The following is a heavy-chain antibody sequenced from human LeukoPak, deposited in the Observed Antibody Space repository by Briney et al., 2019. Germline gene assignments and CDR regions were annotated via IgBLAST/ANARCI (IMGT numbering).Heavy chain of an antibody. D-gene: IGHD3-22*01. CDR1: GFIFRDNG. J-gene: IGHJ4*02. CDR3: AKDNYYDSSATIDY. Sequence: GGSLRLSCETSGFIFRDNGMDWVRQAPGKGLEWVAAISYDGSNKYYADSVKGRLTISRDNSKNTLYLQMNSLRAEDTAVYYCAKDNYYDSSATIDYWGQGTLVTVSS. V-gene: IGHV3-30*18. CDR2: ISYDGSNK.